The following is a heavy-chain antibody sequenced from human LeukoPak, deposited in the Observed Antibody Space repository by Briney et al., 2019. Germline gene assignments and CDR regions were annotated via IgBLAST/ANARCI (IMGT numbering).Heavy chain of an antibody. CDR2: IIPIFGTA. CDR3: ARGVEMATYAFDP. D-gene: IGHD5-24*01. Sequence: GASVKVSCKASGGTFSSYAISWVRQAPGQGLEWMGGIIPIFGTANYAQKFQVRVTITVDESTSTAYKELSSLRSEDTAVYYCARGVEMATYAFDPWGQGTMVTVSS. J-gene: IGHJ3*01. CDR1: GGTFSSYA. V-gene: IGHV1-69*13.